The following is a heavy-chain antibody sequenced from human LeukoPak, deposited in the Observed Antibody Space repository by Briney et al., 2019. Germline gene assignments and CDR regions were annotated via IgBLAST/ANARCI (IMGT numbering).Heavy chain of an antibody. D-gene: IGHD3-9*01. V-gene: IGHV4-39*07. J-gene: IGHJ4*02. CDR3: ARVLGILTGYYNSGYFDY. CDR1: GGSISSSSYY. Sequence: SETLSLTCTVSGGSISSSSYYWGWIRQPPGKGLEWIGSIYYSGSTYYNPSLKSRVTISLDTSKNQLSLKLNSVTAADTAVYYCARVLGILTGYYNSGYFDYWGQGTLVTVSS. CDR2: IYYSGST.